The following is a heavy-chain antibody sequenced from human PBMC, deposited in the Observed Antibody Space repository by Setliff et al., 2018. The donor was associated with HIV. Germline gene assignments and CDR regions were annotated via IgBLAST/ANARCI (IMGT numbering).Heavy chain of an antibody. CDR3: ARGGTSSNWFGP. V-gene: IGHV4-59*11. Sequence: SETLSLTCSVSGDSLGSHYWSWVRQPPGKGLEWIGSVDYSGTPNYSPSLKSRVTISLDTSKNQFPLKLTSVTAADTAVYYCARGGTSSNWFGPWGQGTLVTVSS. CDR2: VDYSGTP. D-gene: IGHD2-2*01. CDR1: GDSLGSHY. J-gene: IGHJ5*02.